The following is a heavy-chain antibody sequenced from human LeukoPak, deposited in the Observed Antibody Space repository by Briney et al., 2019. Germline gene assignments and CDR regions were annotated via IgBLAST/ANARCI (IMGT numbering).Heavy chain of an antibody. V-gene: IGHV1-46*01. CDR3: ARASLGENGANWFDP. CDR1: GYTFTSYY. D-gene: IGHD3-16*01. J-gene: IGHJ5*02. Sequence: ASVKVSCKASGYTFTSYYMHWVRQAPGQGLEWMGIINPSGGSTSYAQKFQGRVTMTRDMSTSTVYMELSSLRSEDTAVYYCARASLGENGANWFDPWGQGTLVTVSS. CDR2: INPSGGST.